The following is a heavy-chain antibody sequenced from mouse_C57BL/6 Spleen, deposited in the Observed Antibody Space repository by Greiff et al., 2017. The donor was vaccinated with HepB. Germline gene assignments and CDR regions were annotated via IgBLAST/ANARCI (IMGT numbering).Heavy chain of an antibody. CDR1: GYTFTSYW. J-gene: IGHJ3*01. D-gene: IGHD1-1*01. CDR2: IYPGSGST. Sequence: QVQLQQPGAELVKPGASVKMSCKASGYTFTSYWITWVKQRPGQGLEWMGDIYPGSGSTNYNEKFKSKATLTVDTSSNTAYMQLSSLTSEDSAVYYCARNYGSSAWFAYWGQGTLVTVSA. CDR3: ARNYGSSAWFAY. V-gene: IGHV1-55*01.